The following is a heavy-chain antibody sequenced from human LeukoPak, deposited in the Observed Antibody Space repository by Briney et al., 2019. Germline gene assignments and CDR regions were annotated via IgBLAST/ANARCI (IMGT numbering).Heavy chain of an antibody. Sequence: GWSLRPSCAASGFTVSSNYMSWVRQAPGKGLEWVSVIYSGGSTYYADSVKGRFTISRDNSKNTLYLQMNSLRAEDTAVYYCARVSSSSWWSYYYYYMGVWGKGTTVTVSS. CDR2: IYSGGST. CDR3: ARVSSSSWWSYYYYYMGV. J-gene: IGHJ6*03. D-gene: IGHD6-13*01. CDR1: GFTVSSNY. V-gene: IGHV3-53*01.